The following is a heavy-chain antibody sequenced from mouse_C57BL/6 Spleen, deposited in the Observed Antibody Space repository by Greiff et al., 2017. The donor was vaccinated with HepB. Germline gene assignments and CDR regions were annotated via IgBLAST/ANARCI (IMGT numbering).Heavy chain of an antibody. CDR1: GYTFTDYY. CDR3: AEAWAVHYFDY. CDR2: IFPGSGST. D-gene: IGHD4-1*01. Sequence: VKLMESGPELVKPGASVKISCKASGYTFTDYYINWVKQRPGQGLEWIGWIFPGSGSTYYNEKFKGKATLTVDKSSSTAYMLLSSLTSEDSAVYFCAEAWAVHYFDYWGQGTTLTVSS. V-gene: IGHV1-75*01. J-gene: IGHJ2*01.